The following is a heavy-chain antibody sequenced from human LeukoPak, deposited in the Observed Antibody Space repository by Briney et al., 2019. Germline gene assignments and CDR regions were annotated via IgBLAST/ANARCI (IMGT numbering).Heavy chain of an antibody. J-gene: IGHJ4*02. CDR1: GYTFTSYY. D-gene: IGHD3-10*01. Sequence: ASVKVSCKASGYTFTSYYMHWVRQAPGQGLEWMGIINPSGGSTSYAQKFQGRVTMTRDTSTSTVYMELSSLRSEDTAVYYCAKVPTRGSGSYSLDYWGQGTLVTVSS. V-gene: IGHV1-46*01. CDR3: AKVPTRGSGSYSLDY. CDR2: INPSGGST.